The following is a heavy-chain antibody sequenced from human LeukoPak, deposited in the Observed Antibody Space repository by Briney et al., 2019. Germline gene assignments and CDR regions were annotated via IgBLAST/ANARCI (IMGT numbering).Heavy chain of an antibody. CDR2: INHSGST. CDR3: ARMGRLGYCSSTSCYGYYYDSSGQTWKGMDV. Sequence: SETLFLTCAVYGGSFSGYYWSWIRQPPGKGLEWIGEINHSGSTNYNPSLKSRVTISVDTSKNQFSLKLSSVTAADTAVYYCARMGRLGYCSSTSCYGYYYDSSGQTWKGMDVWGQGTTVTVSS. V-gene: IGHV4-34*01. D-gene: IGHD2-2*01. CDR1: GGSFSGYY. J-gene: IGHJ6*02.